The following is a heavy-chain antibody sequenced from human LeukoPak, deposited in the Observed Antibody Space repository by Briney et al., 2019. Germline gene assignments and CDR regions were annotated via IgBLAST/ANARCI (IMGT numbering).Heavy chain of an antibody. CDR2: INPNSGGT. Sequence: ASVKVSCTASGYTFTGYYMHWVRQAPGQGLEWMGWINPNSGGTNYAQKFQGRVTMTRDTSISTVYMELSRLRSDDTAVYYCARGRTSYYYDSSGYLGEYYFDYWGQGTLVTVSS. J-gene: IGHJ4*02. V-gene: IGHV1-2*02. CDR1: GYTFTGYY. CDR3: ARGRTSYYYDSSGYLGEYYFDY. D-gene: IGHD3-22*01.